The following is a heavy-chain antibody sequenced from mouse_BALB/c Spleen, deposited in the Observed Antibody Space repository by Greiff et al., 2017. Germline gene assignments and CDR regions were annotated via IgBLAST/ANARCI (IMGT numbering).Heavy chain of an antibody. Sequence: EVQGVESGPGLVKPSQSLSLTCTVTGYSITSDYAWNWIRQFPGNKLEWMGYISYSGSTSYNPSLKSRISITRDTSKNQFFLQLNSVTTEDTATYYCARYRYDYAMDYWGQGTSVTVSS. J-gene: IGHJ4*01. D-gene: IGHD2-14*01. CDR1: GYSITSDYA. CDR2: ISYSGST. V-gene: IGHV3-2*02. CDR3: ARYRYDYAMDY.